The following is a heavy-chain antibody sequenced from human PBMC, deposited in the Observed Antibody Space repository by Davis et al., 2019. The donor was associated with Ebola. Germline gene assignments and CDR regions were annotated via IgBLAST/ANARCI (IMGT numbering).Heavy chain of an antibody. V-gene: IGHV4-59*12. D-gene: IGHD3-10*01. Sequence: MPSETLSLTCTVSGGSISSYYWSWIRQSPGKGLEWIGYIDYSGSTNYNPSLKSRVTISVDKSKNQFSLKLSSVTAADTAVYYCARAAPTLYYFDYWGQGTLVTVSS. CDR1: GGSISSYY. CDR2: IDYSGST. CDR3: ARAAPTLYYFDY. J-gene: IGHJ4*02.